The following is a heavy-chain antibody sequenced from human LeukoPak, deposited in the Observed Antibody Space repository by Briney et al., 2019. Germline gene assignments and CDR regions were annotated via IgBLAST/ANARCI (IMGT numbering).Heavy chain of an antibody. CDR3: ARSHLDYYDSSGYWGYYFDY. CDR1: GGSFSSGGYS. Sequence: SETLSLTCAVSGGSFSSGGYSWSWIRQPPGKGLEWIGYIYHSGSTYYNPSLKSRVTISVDRSKNQFSLKLSSVTAADTAVYYCARSHLDYYDSSGYWGYYFDYWGQGTLVTVSS. D-gene: IGHD3-22*01. V-gene: IGHV4-30-2*01. CDR2: IYHSGST. J-gene: IGHJ4*02.